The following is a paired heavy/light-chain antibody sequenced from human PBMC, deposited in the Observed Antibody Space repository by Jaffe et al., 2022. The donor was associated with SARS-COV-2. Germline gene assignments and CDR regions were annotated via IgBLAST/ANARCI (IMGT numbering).Light chain of an antibody. CDR3: AAWDDSLSRV. V-gene: IGLV1-47*01. CDR1: SSNIGSNY. J-gene: IGLJ3*02. CDR2: RNN. Sequence: QSVLTQPPSASGTPGQRVTISCSGSSSNIGSNYVYWYQQLPGTAPKLLIYRNNQRPSGVPDRFSGSKSGTSASLAISGLRSEDEADYYCAAWDDSLSRVFGGGTKLTVL.
Heavy chain of an antibody. CDR2: ISGDGGST. V-gene: IGHV3-43*02. D-gene: IGHD6-13*01. J-gene: IGHJ3*02. CDR3: ASRPDGSSWYGAGGAFDI. Sequence: EVQLVESGGGVVQPGGSLRLSCAASGFTFDDYAMHWVRQAPGKGLEWVSLISGDGGSTYYADSVKGRFTISRDNSKNSLYLQMNSLRTEDTALYYCASRPDGSSWYGAGGAFDIWGQGTMVTVSS. CDR1: GFTFDDYA.